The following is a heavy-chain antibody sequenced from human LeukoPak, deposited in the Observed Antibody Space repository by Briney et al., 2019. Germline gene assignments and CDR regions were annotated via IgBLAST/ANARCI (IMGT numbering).Heavy chain of an antibody. Sequence: GGSLRLSCAASGFIFSDYILDWVRQAPGKGLEWVGRIRRGTNSYTTEYAASVDGRFTISRDDSKNSLYLHMNSLKTEDTAVYHCTRDGGEGGNSAFDIWGQGTMVTVSS. J-gene: IGHJ3*02. V-gene: IGHV3-72*01. D-gene: IGHD4-23*01. CDR1: GFIFSDYI. CDR2: IRRGTNSYTT. CDR3: TRDGGEGGNSAFDI.